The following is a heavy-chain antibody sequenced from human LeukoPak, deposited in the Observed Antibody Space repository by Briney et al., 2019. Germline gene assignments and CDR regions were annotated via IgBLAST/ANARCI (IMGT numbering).Heavy chain of an antibody. CDR2: SRGRVSPR. J-gene: IGHJ4*02. Sequence: PGGALLLSCSASEFTFSSYAMSWVRQAPGKGVEWVSSSRGRVSPRGHTASEKRQFTSTRDNTKNTFYLQMNSLRAEDTAVYYSAKDVTVGSTRPFDYWGQGTLVTVSS. D-gene: IGHD3-10*01. CDR3: AKDVTVGSTRPFDY. V-gene: IGHV3-23*01. CDR1: EFTFSSYA.